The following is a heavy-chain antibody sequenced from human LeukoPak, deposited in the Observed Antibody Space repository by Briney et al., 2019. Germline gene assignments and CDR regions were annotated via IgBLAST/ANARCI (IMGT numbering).Heavy chain of an antibody. CDR3: ARDLGIDQWLVLYYYYGMDV. J-gene: IGHJ6*02. V-gene: IGHV1-2*02. CDR1: GYTFTGYY. Sequence: ASVKVSCKASGYTFTGYYMHWVQQAPGQGLEWMGWINPNSGGTNYAQKFQGRVTMTRDTSISTAYMELSRLRSDDAAVYYCARDLGIDQWLVLYYYYGMDVWGQGTTVTVSS. D-gene: IGHD6-19*01. CDR2: INPNSGGT.